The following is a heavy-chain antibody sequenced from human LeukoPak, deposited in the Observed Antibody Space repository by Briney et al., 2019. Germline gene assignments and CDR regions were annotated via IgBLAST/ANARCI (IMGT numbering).Heavy chain of an antibody. D-gene: IGHD3-16*01. V-gene: IGHV3-7*01. CDR1: GFTFSAYW. Sequence: GGSLSLSCAASGFTFSAYWRSWVRQIPGKGLEWLGNIKADGSEKYYPDSVRGRFTISRENAKNTLFLQMNSPRAEGTGVYFCVRHYLSRTYDQDNSGHGTLVTVTS. CDR3: VRHYLSRTYDQDN. CDR2: IKADGSEK. J-gene: IGHJ4*01.